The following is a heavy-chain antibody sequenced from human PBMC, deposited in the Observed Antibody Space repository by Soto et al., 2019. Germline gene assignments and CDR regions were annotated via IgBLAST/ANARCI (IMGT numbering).Heavy chain of an antibody. Sequence: SETLSLTCSVSGGSVRTTNYYWGWIRQPQGKGLEWIGNIYYTGNTYYNPSFVSRVTISVDTSKSQFSLRLSSVTAADTAVYYCERLWTTVPYFDSWGQGSLVTVSS. CDR2: IYYTGNT. CDR1: GGSVRTTNYY. J-gene: IGHJ4*02. D-gene: IGHD4-17*01. CDR3: ERLWTTVPYFDS. V-gene: IGHV4-39*01.